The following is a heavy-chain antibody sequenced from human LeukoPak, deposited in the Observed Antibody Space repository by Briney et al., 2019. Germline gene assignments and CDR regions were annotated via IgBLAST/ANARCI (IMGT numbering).Heavy chain of an antibody. D-gene: IGHD3-22*01. V-gene: IGHV3-30*04. J-gene: IGHJ4*02. Sequence: GRSLRLSCAVSGFTFSSYAMHWVRQAPGKGLEWVAMISYNGGYTHYGDSVKGRFSISRDNFKSTLFLQMNSLRPEDTAVYSCAKDDYYDTSGYRDWGQGTLVTVSS. CDR2: ISYNGGYT. CDR1: GFTFSSYA. CDR3: AKDDYYDTSGYRD.